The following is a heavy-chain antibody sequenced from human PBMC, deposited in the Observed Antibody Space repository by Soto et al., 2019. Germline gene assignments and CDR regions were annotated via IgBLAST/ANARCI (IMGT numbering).Heavy chain of an antibody. J-gene: IGHJ6*02. CDR3: ARDMRQRYYDRSGYYDYYGMDV. CDR1: GGTFSSYA. D-gene: IGHD3-22*01. V-gene: IGHV1-69*06. Sequence: QVQLVQSGAEVKKPGSSVKVSCKASGGTFSSYAISWVRQAPGQGLEWMGGIIPIFGTANYAQKFQGRVTITADKSTSTAYMELSSLRSEDTAVYYCARDMRQRYYDRSGYYDYYGMDVWGQLTTVTVSS. CDR2: IIPIFGTA.